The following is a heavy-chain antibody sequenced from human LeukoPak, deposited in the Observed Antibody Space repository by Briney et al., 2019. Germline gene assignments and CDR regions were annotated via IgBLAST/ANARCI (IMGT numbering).Heavy chain of an antibody. Sequence: ASVKVSCKASGGTFSSYAISWVRQAPGQGLEWMGGIIPIFGTANYAHKFQGRVTITPDKSTSTAYMELSSLRSEDTAVYYCARDYSGSWYFDPWGQGTLVTVSS. CDR3: ARDYSGSWYFDP. CDR2: IIPIFGTA. V-gene: IGHV1-69*06. CDR1: GGTFSSYA. D-gene: IGHD6-13*01. J-gene: IGHJ4*02.